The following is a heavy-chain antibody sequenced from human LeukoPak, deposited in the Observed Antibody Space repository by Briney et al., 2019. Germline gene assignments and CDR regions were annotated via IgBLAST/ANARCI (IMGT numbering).Heavy chain of an antibody. CDR2: MNPNSGNR. V-gene: IGHV1-8*01. J-gene: IGHJ5*02. Sequence: ASVKVSCKASGYTFTSYDINWVRQATGQGLEWMGWMNPNSGNRGYAQKFQGRVTMTRNTSISTAYMELSSLRSEDTAVYYCARGYYDSSGYAYNWFDPWGQGTLVTVSS. D-gene: IGHD3-22*01. CDR3: ARGYYDSSGYAYNWFDP. CDR1: GYTFTSYD.